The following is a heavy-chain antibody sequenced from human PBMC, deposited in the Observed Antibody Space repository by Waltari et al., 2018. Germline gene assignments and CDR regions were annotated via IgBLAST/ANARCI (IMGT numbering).Heavy chain of an antibody. CDR1: GFTFSSSG. J-gene: IGHJ4*02. CDR3: AKGLAAAVAGLFDY. V-gene: IGHV3-30*02. Sequence: QVQLVESGGGVVQPGGSLRLSCAASGFTFSSSGMHWVRQAPGKGLEWVAFIRYDGSNKYYADSVKGRFTISRDNSKNTLYLQMNSLRAEDTAVYYCAKGLAAAVAGLFDYWGQGTLVTVSS. D-gene: IGHD6-13*01. CDR2: IRYDGSNK.